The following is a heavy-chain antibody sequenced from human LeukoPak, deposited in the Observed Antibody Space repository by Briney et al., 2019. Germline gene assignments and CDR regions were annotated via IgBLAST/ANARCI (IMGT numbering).Heavy chain of an antibody. CDR3: ARGENLSGSYWRNKYYFDY. J-gene: IGHJ4*02. CDR1: GYTFTSYG. CDR2: ISAYNGNT. V-gene: IGHV1-18*01. D-gene: IGHD1-26*01. Sequence: GASVKVSCKASGYTFTSYGISWVRQAPGQGLEWMGWISAYNGNTNYAQKLQGRVTMTTDTSTSTAYMELRSLRSDDTAVYYCARGENLSGSYWRNKYYFDYWGQGTLVTVSS.